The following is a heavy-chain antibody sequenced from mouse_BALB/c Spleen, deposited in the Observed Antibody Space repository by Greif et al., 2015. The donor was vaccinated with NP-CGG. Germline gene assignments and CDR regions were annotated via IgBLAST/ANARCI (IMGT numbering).Heavy chain of an antibody. J-gene: IGHJ2*01. CDR3: ARSGTYYFDY. D-gene: IGHD4-1*01. CDR2: INPSTGYT. CDR1: GYTFTSYW. Sequence: VQLQESGAELAKPGASVKMSCKASGYTFTSYWMHWVKQRPGQGLEWIEYINPSTGYTEYNQKFKDKATLTADKSSSTAYMQLSSLTSEDSAVYYCARSGTYYFDYWGQGTTLTVSS. V-gene: IGHV1-7*01.